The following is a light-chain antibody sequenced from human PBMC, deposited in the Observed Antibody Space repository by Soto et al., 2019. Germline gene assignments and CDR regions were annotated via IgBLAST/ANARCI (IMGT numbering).Light chain of an antibody. Sequence: QSVLTQPPSASGTPGQRVTISCSGSSSSIGSNTVNWYQQIPGTAPRPLIYSNNQRPSGVPDRFSGSKSGTSASLAISGLQSEDEADYYCAAWDDSLNAWVFGGGTKLTVL. CDR1: SSSIGSNT. J-gene: IGLJ3*02. V-gene: IGLV1-44*01. CDR2: SNN. CDR3: AAWDDSLNAWV.